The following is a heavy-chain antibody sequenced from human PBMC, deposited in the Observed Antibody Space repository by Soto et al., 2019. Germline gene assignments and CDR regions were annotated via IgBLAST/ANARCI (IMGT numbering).Heavy chain of an antibody. CDR1: SYYIRTGYY. CDR3: ARATFFDLRLYYYNGLAV. CDR2: IYHSGNT. V-gene: IGHV4-38-2*01. D-gene: IGHD3-9*01. J-gene: IGHJ6*04. Sequence: SITEAVFSYYIRTGYYWGCVRQPPGKGLEWIGSIYHSGNTFYNPSLKSRVTISVDTSKNQFSLKLSSVTAEDTAVYYCARATFFDLRLYYYNGLAVWC.